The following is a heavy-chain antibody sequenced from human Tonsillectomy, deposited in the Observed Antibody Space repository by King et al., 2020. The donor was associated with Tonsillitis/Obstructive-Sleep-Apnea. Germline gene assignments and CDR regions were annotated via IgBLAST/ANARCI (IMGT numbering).Heavy chain of an antibody. CDR3: ARKQWLGFDY. CDR2: INTNTGNP. D-gene: IGHD6-19*01. Sequence: VQLVESGSELKKPGASVKVSCKASGDIFTNYAMVWVRQAPGQGLEWMGWINTNTGNPTYAQGFTGRFVFSLDTSVSTTYLQISSLKAEDTAIYYCARKQWLGFDYWGQGTLVTVSS. V-gene: IGHV7-4-1*02. J-gene: IGHJ4*02. CDR1: GDIFTNYA.